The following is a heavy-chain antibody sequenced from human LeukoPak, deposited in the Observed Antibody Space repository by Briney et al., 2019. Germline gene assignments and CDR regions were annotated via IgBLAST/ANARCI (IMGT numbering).Heavy chain of an antibody. D-gene: IGHD6-13*01. Sequence: PSETLSLTCTVSGGSISSSSYYWGWIRQPPGKGLEWVSSITSGSSYIYYAESVKGRSTISRDNAKNSLYLQMNSLRAEDTAVYYCARGTIAAADIDXXXXGXLXTVXS. J-gene: IGHJ4*02. CDR1: GGSISSSS. V-gene: IGHV3-21*01. CDR3: ARGTIAAADIDX. CDR2: ITSGSSYI.